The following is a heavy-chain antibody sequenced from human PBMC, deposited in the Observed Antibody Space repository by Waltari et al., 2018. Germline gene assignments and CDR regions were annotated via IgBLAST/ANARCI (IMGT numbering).Heavy chain of an antibody. CDR2: IIPILGIA. J-gene: IGHJ6*02. D-gene: IGHD3-9*01. V-gene: IGHV1-69*09. Sequence: QVQLVQSGAEVKKPGSSVKVSCKASGGTFSSYAISWVRQGPGHGLEWMGRIIPILGIANYAQKFQGRVTITADKSTSTAYMERSSLRSEDTAVYYCARDLLPGGGAYYYYYGMDVWGQGTTVTVSS. CDR3: ARDLLPGGGAYYYYYGMDV. CDR1: GGTFSSYA.